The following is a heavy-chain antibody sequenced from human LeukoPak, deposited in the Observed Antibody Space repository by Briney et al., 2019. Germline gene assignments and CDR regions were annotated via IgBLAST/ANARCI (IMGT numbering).Heavy chain of an antibody. V-gene: IGHV3-21*01. D-gene: IGHD3-10*01. CDR2: ISSSSSHI. CDR1: GFTFSSYT. J-gene: IGHJ4*02. CDR3: AKEYDSGGYGANFDY. Sequence: GGSLRLSCAASGFTFSSYTMNWVRQAPGKGLEYVSSISSSSSHIYYADSVKGRFTISRDNSKNTMYLQMNSLRAEDTAVYYCAKEYDSGGYGANFDYWGQGTLVTVSS.